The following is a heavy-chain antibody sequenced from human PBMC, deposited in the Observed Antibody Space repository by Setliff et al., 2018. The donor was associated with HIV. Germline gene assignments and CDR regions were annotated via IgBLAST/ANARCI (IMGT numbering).Heavy chain of an antibody. J-gene: IGHJ3*02. Sequence: GASVKVSCKTSGVSFSSYAISWVRQAPGQGLEWMGGIIPMSGPANFAQKFQGRVTITADESTSTAYMELSSLRSDDAAVYYCALFGVATPGAFDIWGQGTVVTVSS. CDR1: GVSFSSYA. CDR2: IIPMSGPA. CDR3: ALFGVATPGAFDI. V-gene: IGHV1-69*13. D-gene: IGHD3-3*01.